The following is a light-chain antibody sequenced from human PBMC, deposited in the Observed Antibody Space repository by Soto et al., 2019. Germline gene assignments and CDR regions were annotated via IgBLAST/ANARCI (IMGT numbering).Light chain of an antibody. CDR1: QPISSW. CDR2: VAS. Sequence: DIQMTQSPSSVSASVGDTVTITCRASQPISSWLAWYQQTPGKAPKLLIYVASDLQSGVPSRFSGSGSGTDFTLTITSLQPEDFATYYCQQANSFPITFGQGTRLEIK. J-gene: IGKJ5*01. V-gene: IGKV1-12*01. CDR3: QQANSFPIT.